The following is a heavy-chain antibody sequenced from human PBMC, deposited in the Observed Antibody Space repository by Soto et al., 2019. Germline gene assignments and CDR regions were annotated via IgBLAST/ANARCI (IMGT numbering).Heavy chain of an antibody. CDR3: AKGPWTYDSSGYYFDY. Sequence: GGSLRLSCAASGFTFSSYAMSWVRQAPGKGLEWVSAISGSGGSTYYADSVKGRFTISRDNSKNTLYLQMNSLRAEDTAVYYCAKGPWTYDSSGYYFDYWGQGTLVTVSS. CDR2: ISGSGGST. J-gene: IGHJ4*02. CDR1: GFTFSSYA. D-gene: IGHD3-22*01. V-gene: IGHV3-23*01.